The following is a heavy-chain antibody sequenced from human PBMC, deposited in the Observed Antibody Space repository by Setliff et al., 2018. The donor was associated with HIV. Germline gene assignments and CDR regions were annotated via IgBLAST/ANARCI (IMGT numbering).Heavy chain of an antibody. CDR2: IYTSGST. D-gene: IGHD2-2*01. CDR3: ARLDCSSSSGFVDY. V-gene: IGHV4-4*08. J-gene: IGHJ4*02. CDR1: GDSISTYC. Sequence: ASETLSLTCTVSGDSISTYCGIWIRQPPGKGLEWIGNIYTSGSTNYNPSLKGRVTISVDTSKNQFSLKLSSVTAADTAVYYCARLDCSSSSGFVDYWGQGTLVTVSS.